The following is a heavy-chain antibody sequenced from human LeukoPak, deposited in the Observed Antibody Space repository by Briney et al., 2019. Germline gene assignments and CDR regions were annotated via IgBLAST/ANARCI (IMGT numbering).Heavy chain of an antibody. D-gene: IGHD6-13*01. V-gene: IGHV4-38-2*02. CDR2: IYHSGST. CDR3: ARAEQQHYYFDY. Sequence: SETLSLTCTVSGYSISSGYYWGWIRQPPGKGLEWIGSIYHSGSTNYNPSLKSRVTISVDTSKNQFSLKLSSVTAADTAVYYCARAEQQHYYFDYWGQGTLVTVSS. CDR1: GYSISSGYY. J-gene: IGHJ4*02.